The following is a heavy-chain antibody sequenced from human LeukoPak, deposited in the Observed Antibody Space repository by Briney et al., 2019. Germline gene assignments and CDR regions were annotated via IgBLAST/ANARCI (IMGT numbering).Heavy chain of an antibody. CDR2: IREDGREK. Sequence: GGSLRLSCAPSGFTLSSYWMSWVRQAPGKGLESVANIREDGREKYYVDSVKGRFTISRDNAKNSLYLHMNSLTAEDTAMYYCARDWVAGVPFDAFDIWGQGTMVSVSS. D-gene: IGHD3-10*01. V-gene: IGHV3-7*03. CDR1: GFTLSSYW. CDR3: ARDWVAGVPFDAFDI. J-gene: IGHJ3*02.